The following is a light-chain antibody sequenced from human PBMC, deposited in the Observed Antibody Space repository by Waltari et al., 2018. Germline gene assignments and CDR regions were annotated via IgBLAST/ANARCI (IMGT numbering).Light chain of an antibody. J-gene: IGKJ2*03. Sequence: EIVLTQSPATLSLSPGEIATLSCRASQSVSSSLAWYQQKPGQAPRLLIYGASSRATGIPDRFSGSGSGTDFTLTISSLEPEDFAVYYCQQYSNWPQYSFGQGTKVEIK. V-gene: IGKV3-15*01. CDR2: GAS. CDR3: QQYSNWPQYS. CDR1: QSVSSS.